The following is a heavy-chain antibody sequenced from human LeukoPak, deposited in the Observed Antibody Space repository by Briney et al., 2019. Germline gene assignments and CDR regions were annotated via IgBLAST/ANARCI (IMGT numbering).Heavy chain of an antibody. J-gene: IGHJ4*02. V-gene: IGHV3-23*01. Sequence: GSLRLSCAASGFPFSGNAMSWVRQAPGRGLEWVSGVGGDEKAHYADFVRGRFTISRDNSKKTVYLQMNSLTVEDTAVYHCAKDLSWWVTADYWGQGVLVTVSS. CDR3: AKDLSWWVTADY. CDR1: GFPFSGNA. CDR2: VGGDEKA. D-gene: IGHD2-21*02.